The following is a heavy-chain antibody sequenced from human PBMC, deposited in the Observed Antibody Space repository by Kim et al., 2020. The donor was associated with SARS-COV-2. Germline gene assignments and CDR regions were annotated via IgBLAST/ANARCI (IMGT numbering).Heavy chain of an antibody. J-gene: IGHJ4*02. D-gene: IGHD1-1*01. CDR1: GFTFSSQS. V-gene: IGHV3-21*01. CDR3: TRGGRPGVRTDY. CDR2: ISAASDYI. Sequence: GGSLRLSCAASGFTFSSQSMNWVRQAPGKGLEWVSSISAASDYIFYADSVKGRFTISRDNAKRSLFLQMNSLRAEDTALYYCTRGGRPGVRTDYWGQGTLVAVSP.